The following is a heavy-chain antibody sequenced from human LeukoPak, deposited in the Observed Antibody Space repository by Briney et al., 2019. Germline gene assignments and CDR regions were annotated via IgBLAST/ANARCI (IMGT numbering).Heavy chain of an antibody. D-gene: IGHD3-3*01. V-gene: IGHV1-69*04. CDR2: IIPILGIA. J-gene: IGHJ4*02. CDR3: ARSPVTIFGVVITNFDY. Sequence: ASVKVSCKASGGTLSSYAISWVRQAPGQGLEWMGRIIPILGIANYAQKFQGRVTITADKSTSTAYMELSSLRSEDTAVYYCARSPVTIFGVVITNFDYWGQGTLVTVSS. CDR1: GGTLSSYA.